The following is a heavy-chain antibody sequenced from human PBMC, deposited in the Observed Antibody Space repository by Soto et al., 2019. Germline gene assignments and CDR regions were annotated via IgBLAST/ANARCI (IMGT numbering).Heavy chain of an antibody. Sequence: GVSLRLSCAASGFTVSSNYMSWVRQAPGKGLEWVSVIYSGGSTYYADSVKGRFTISRDNSKNTLYLQMNSLRAEDTAVYYCARGGYSYGRYYFDYWGQGTLVTVSS. J-gene: IGHJ4*02. CDR1: GFTVSSNY. CDR2: IYSGGST. D-gene: IGHD5-18*01. V-gene: IGHV3-53*01. CDR3: ARGGYSYGRYYFDY.